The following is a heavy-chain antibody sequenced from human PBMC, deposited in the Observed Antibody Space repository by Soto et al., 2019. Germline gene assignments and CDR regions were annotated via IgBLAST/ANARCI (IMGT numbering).Heavy chain of an antibody. Sequence: ASVKVSCKASGYTFTSYAMNWVRQAPGQGLEWMGWINTNTGNPTYAQGFTGRFVFSLDTSVSTAYLQICSLKAEDTAVYFFARAGYCSSTSCSYYYYGMDVWGQGTTVTVSS. CDR1: GYTFTSYA. V-gene: IGHV7-4-1*01. D-gene: IGHD2-2*03. CDR2: INTNTGNP. CDR3: ARAGYCSSTSCSYYYYGMDV. J-gene: IGHJ6*02.